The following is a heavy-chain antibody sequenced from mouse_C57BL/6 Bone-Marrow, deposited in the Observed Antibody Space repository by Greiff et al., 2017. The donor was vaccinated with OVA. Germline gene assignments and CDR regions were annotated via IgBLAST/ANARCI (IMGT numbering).Heavy chain of an antibody. CDR2: IDPANGNT. J-gene: IGHJ4*01. CDR1: GFNIKNTY. D-gene: IGHD1-1*01. V-gene: IGHV14-3*01. CDR3: ASDHYYGSREGYAMDY. Sequence: EVKLVESVAELVRPGASVKLSCTASGFNIKNTYMHWVKQRPEQGLEWIGRIDPANGNTKYAPQFQGKATITADTSSNTAYLQLSSRTSEDTAIYYCASDHYYGSREGYAMDYWGQGTSVTVSS.